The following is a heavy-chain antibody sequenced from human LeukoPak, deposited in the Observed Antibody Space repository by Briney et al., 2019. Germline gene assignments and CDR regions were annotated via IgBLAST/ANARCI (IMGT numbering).Heavy chain of an antibody. V-gene: IGHV4-61*02. CDR2: IYTSGST. Sequence: PSQTLSLTCTVSGGSISSGSYYWSWIWQPAGKGLEWIGRIYTSGSTNYNPSLKSRVTISVDTSKNQFSLKLSSVTAADTAVYYCARDPSIAVAGIYGMDVWGQGTTVTVSS. J-gene: IGHJ6*02. D-gene: IGHD6-19*01. CDR3: ARDPSIAVAGIYGMDV. CDR1: GGSISSGSYY.